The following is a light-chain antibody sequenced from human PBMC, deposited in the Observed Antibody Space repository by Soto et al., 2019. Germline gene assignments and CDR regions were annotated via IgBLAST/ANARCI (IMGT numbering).Light chain of an antibody. CDR1: QDISNY. CDR3: LQDYNYPIT. Sequence: QMTQSPSSLSASLGDRVTIXXQASQDISNYLNWYQQKPGKAPRIXIYGVSHLQSGVPSRYSGSGVGTDFSLTISSLQPEDSATYYCLQDYNYPITFGGGTKVDIK. V-gene: IGKV1-6*01. J-gene: IGKJ4*01. CDR2: GVS.